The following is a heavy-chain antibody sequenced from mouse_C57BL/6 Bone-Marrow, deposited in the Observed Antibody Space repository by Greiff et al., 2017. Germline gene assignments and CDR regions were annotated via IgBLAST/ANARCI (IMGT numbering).Heavy chain of an antibody. CDR3: ARTAQRFAY. J-gene: IGHJ3*01. CDR1: GFTFSSYG. D-gene: IGHD3-2*02. Sequence: EVQGVESGGDLVKPGGSLKLSCAASGFTFSSYGMSWVRQTPDKRLEWVATISSGGSYTYYPDSVKGRFTISRDNAKNTLYLQMSSLKSEDTAMYYCARTAQRFAYWGQGTLVTVSA. V-gene: IGHV5-6*01. CDR2: ISSGGSYT.